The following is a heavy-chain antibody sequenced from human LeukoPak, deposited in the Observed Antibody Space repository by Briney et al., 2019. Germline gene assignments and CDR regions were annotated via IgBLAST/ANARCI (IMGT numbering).Heavy chain of an antibody. Sequence: GGSLRLSCAASGFTFTNYWMSWVRQAPGRGLEWVANIKQDESEKYYLDSVEGRFTISRDNAKNSLSLQMNSLRGEDTAVYYCVRALGSSSADYWGQGTLVTVSS. D-gene: IGHD6-6*01. CDR1: GFTFTNYW. V-gene: IGHV3-7*01. CDR3: VRALGSSSADY. CDR2: IKQDESEK. J-gene: IGHJ4*02.